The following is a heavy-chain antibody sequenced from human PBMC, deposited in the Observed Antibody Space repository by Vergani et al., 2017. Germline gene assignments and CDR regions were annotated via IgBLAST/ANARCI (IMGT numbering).Heavy chain of an antibody. V-gene: IGHV4-59*01. Sequence: QVRLQESGPGLVKPSETLSLTCSVSGGSMSGYYWSWIRQPPGKELEWIGYMYHSGSTNYNPSLETRVTISGDTSKNQFSLKLNSVTAAVTAVYYCGRVADCYGLGSRLLDLWGQGILVTVSS. J-gene: IGHJ5*02. CDR2: MYHSGST. CDR1: GGSMSGYY. D-gene: IGHD3-10*01. CDR3: GRVADCYGLGSRLLDL.